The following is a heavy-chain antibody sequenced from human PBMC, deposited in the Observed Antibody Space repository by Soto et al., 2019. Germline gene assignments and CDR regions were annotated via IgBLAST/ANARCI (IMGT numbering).Heavy chain of an antibody. CDR1: GFTFGSHL. V-gene: IGHV3-74*01. Sequence: EVQLVESGGGLVQPGGSLRLSCAASGFTFGSHLMHWVRQAPGKGLVYVSRISSGGTTTNYAESVKGRFTISRDNARNTLYLQMNSLRVEDTAVYYCARFGTSYDTSGFLYWRQGTPVTVSS. CDR3: ARFGTSYDTSGFLY. CDR2: ISSGGTTT. D-gene: IGHD3-22*01. J-gene: IGHJ4*02.